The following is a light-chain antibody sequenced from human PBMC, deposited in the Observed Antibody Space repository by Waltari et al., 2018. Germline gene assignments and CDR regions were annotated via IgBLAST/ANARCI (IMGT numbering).Light chain of an antibody. CDR1: QSISIN. CDR3: QQFNDWPRT. Sequence: EVVMTQSPATLSVSQGERATPSCRASQSISINMVWYQQRPGQAPRLLIYAASMRATDIPARFSGSGSGTEFTLTISSVQSEDAAVYYCQQFNDWPRTFGQGTKVEIK. J-gene: IGKJ1*01. V-gene: IGKV3-15*01. CDR2: AAS.